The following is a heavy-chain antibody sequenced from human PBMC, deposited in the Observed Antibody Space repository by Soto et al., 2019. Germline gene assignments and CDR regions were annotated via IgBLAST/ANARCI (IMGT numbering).Heavy chain of an antibody. D-gene: IGHD1-26*01. CDR2: IYKGGGT. V-gene: IGHV3-53*01. CDR3: ASTRDSGTSYYFDY. J-gene: IGHJ4*02. CDR1: GFTVNSHY. Sequence: EVQLAESGGGLIQPGGSLRLSCAASGFTVNSHYMSWVRQGPGKGLGWVSVIYKGGGTFYADSVKGRFTISRDNSKNTVFLQMNSLRAEDTAVYYCASTRDSGTSYYFDYWGQGTLVTVSS.